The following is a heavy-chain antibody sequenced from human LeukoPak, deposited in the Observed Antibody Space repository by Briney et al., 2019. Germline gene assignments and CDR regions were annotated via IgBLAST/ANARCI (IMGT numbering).Heavy chain of an antibody. CDR2: IYSGGST. CDR3: ARALHYYDSSGLHYYFDY. J-gene: IGHJ4*02. Sequence: PGGSLRLSCAAPGFTVSSNYMSWVRQAPGKGLEWVSLIYSGGSTYYADSVKGRFTISRDNSKNILYLQMNSLRAEDTAVYYCARALHYYDSSGLHYYFDYWGQGTLVTVSS. V-gene: IGHV3-53*01. D-gene: IGHD3-22*01. CDR1: GFTVSSNY.